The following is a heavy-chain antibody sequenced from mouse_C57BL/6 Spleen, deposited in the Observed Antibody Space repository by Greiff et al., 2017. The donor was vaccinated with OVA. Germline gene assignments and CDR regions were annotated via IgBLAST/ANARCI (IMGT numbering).Heavy chain of an antibody. CDR2: IRSKSNNYAT. Sequence: EVQGVESGGGLVQPKGSLKLSCAASGFSFNTYAMNWVRQAPGKGLEWVARIRSKSNNYATYYADSVKDRFTISRDDSESMRYLQMNNLKTEDTAMYYCVRRAMDYWGQGTSVTVSS. CDR3: VRRAMDY. V-gene: IGHV10-1*01. J-gene: IGHJ4*01. CDR1: GFSFNTYA.